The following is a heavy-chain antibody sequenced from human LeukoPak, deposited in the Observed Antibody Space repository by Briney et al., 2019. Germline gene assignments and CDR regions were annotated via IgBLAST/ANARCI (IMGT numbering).Heavy chain of an antibody. V-gene: IGHV1-18*01. CDR1: GYTFTKYG. J-gene: IGHJ4*02. Sequence: ASVKVSCTASGYTFTKYGITWVRQAPGQGLEWMGWISTYTNYAQKFQGRVTMTRDTSISTAYMELSRLRSDDTAVYYCARGGDVSELERSPFDYWGQGTLVTVSS. CDR3: ARGGDVSELERSPFDY. D-gene: IGHD1-1*01. CDR2: ISTYT.